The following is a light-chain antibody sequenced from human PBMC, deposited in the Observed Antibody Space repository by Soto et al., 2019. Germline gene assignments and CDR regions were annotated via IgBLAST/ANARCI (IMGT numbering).Light chain of an antibody. J-gene: IGLJ1*01. CDR3: CSYAGTRAV. CDR1: SSDVGGFDW. V-gene: IGLV2-8*01. CDR2: DVT. Sequence: ALTQPPSASGSPGQSVTISCTGSSSDVGGFDWVSWYQQHPGKVPKLMIYDVTKRPSGVPDRFSGSKSGNTASLTVSGLQAEDEADYYCCSYAGTRAVFGTGTKVTVL.